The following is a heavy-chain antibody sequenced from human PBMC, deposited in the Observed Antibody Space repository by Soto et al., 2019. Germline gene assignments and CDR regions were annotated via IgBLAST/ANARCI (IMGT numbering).Heavy chain of an antibody. J-gene: IGHJ2*01. CDR2: ISWNSGSI. D-gene: IGHD4-17*01. Sequence: EVQLVESGGGLVQPGRSLRLSCAASGFTFDDYAMHWVRQAPGKGLEWVSGISWNSGSIGYADSVKGRFTISRYNAKNSLYLQMNSLRAEDTALYYCAKMGTVTTGDVNWYFDLWGRGTLVTVSS. CDR1: GFTFDDYA. CDR3: AKMGTVTTGDVNWYFDL. V-gene: IGHV3-9*01.